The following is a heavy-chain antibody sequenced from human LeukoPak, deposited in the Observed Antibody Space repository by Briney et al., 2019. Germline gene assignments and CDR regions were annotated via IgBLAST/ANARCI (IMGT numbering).Heavy chain of an antibody. CDR3: ARDIGLAH. CDR1: GASIRTYF. J-gene: IGHJ4*02. Sequence: SETLSLTCTVSGASIRTYFWSWFRQPAGKGLEWIGRVHSNGDTYYNPSLESRVTVSMDTSKNQFALNLTSLTAVDTAVYYCARDIGLAHWGQGTLVTVSS. V-gene: IGHV4-4*07. CDR2: VHSNGDT. D-gene: IGHD3-16*02.